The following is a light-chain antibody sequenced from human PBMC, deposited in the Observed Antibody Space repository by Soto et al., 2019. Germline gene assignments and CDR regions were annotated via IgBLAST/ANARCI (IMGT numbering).Light chain of an antibody. V-gene: IGLV1-40*01. Sequence: QSVLTQPPSVSGAPGQTVTISCTGSSPNIGAGYDVHWYYHLPGTAPKLLIYGNNNRPSGVPDRFSGSKSGTSASLAITGLQAEDEADYYCQSYDNSLSAWVFGGGTKVTVL. CDR3: QSYDNSLSAWV. CDR1: SPNIGAGYD. J-gene: IGLJ3*02. CDR2: GNN.